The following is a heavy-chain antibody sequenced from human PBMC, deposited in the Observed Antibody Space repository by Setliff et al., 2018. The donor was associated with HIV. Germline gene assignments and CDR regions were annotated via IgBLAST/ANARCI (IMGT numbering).Heavy chain of an antibody. Sequence: GASVKVSCKASGYTFTSYYIHWVRQAPGQGIEWMGVIHPSGGSTSYAQSFQDRVTMTRDTSTSTVYMELSSLRSEDTAVYYCARVRYCSGGSCYGGEYWFDPWGQGTLVTVSS. V-gene: IGHV1-46*01. D-gene: IGHD2-15*01. CDR1: GYTFTSYY. CDR2: IHPSGGST. J-gene: IGHJ5*02. CDR3: ARVRYCSGGSCYGGEYWFDP.